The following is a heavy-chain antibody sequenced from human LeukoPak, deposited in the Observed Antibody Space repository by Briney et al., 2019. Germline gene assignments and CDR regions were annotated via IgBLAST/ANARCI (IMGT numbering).Heavy chain of an antibody. V-gene: IGHV3-21*01. CDR1: GFTFSRYS. CDR3: AKDATAVVGTVYMDV. CDR2: ISIGNTYI. Sequence: GGSLRLSCAASGFTFSRYSMNWVRQAPGKGLEWVSSISIGNTYIYYADSVEGRFTISRDNAKNSLYLQMDSLRAEDTAVYYCAKDATAVVGTVYMDVWGKGTTVTISS. D-gene: IGHD6-13*01. J-gene: IGHJ6*03.